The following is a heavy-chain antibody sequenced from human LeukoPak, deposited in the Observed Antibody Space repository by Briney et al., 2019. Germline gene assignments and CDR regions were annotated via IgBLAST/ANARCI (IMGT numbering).Heavy chain of an antibody. V-gene: IGHV3-49*03. CDR3: TRSGLAGYDSSGVDY. CDR1: GFTFGDYA. D-gene: IGHD3-22*01. CDR2: IRRKAYGGTT. Sequence: PGGSLRLSCTASGFTFGDYAMSWFRQAPGKGREGVGFIRRKAYGGTTEYAASVKGRFTISRDDSKSIAYLQMNSLKTEDTAVYYCTRSGLAGYDSSGVDYWGQGTLVTVSS. J-gene: IGHJ4*02.